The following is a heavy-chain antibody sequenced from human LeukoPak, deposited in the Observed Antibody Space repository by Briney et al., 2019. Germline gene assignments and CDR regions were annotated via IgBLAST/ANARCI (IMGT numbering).Heavy chain of an antibody. Sequence: PGGSLRLSCAASGFTLSSYGMHWVRQAPGKGLEWVAVIWYDGSNKYYADSVKGRFTISRDNSKNTLYLQMNSLRAEDTAVYYCAKDFGDLASLDYWGQGTLVTVSS. CDR3: AKDFGDLASLDY. D-gene: IGHD3-3*01. J-gene: IGHJ4*02. CDR2: IWYDGSNK. CDR1: GFTLSSYG. V-gene: IGHV3-33*06.